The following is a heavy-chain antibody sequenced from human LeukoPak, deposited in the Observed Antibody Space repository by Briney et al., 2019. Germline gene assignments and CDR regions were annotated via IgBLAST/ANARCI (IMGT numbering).Heavy chain of an antibody. J-gene: IGHJ4*02. V-gene: IGHV1-46*01. CDR3: ARDLVDTAMVTLFDY. CDR1: GYTFTSYY. CDR2: INPSGGST. D-gene: IGHD5-18*01. Sequence: ASVKVSCTASGYTFTSYYMHWVRQAPGQGLEWMGIINPSGGSTSYAQKFQGRVTMTRDTSTSTVYMELSSLRSEDTAVYYCARDLVDTAMVTLFDYWGQGTLVTVSS.